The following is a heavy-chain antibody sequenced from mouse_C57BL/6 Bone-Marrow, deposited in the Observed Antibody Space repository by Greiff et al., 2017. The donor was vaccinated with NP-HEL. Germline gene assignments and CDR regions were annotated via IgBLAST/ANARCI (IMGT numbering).Heavy chain of an antibody. V-gene: IGHV8-8*01. Sequence: VQLQQSGPGILQPSQTLSLTCSFSGFSLSTFGMGVGWIRQPSGKGLEWLAHIWWDDDQYYNPALKSRPTISKDTSKNQVFLKNANVDTADTATYYCAGMLGYYDRFAYWGEGTLVTVSA. D-gene: IGHD2-3*01. CDR1: GFSLSTFGMG. J-gene: IGHJ3*01. CDR3: AGMLGYYDRFAY. CDR2: IWWDDDQ.